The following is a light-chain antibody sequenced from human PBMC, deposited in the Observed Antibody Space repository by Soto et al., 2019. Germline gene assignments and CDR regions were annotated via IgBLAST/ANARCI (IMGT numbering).Light chain of an antibody. CDR3: QQYYSTPLT. Sequence: DIQMTQSPSTLSASVGDRVTITCRASQSISGWLAWYQQKPGKAPKLLIYDASSLKRGVPSRFSGSGSGTDFTLTISSLQAEDVAVYYCQQYYSTPLTFGGGTKVDIK. CDR1: QSISGW. V-gene: IGKV1-5*01. CDR2: DAS. J-gene: IGKJ4*01.